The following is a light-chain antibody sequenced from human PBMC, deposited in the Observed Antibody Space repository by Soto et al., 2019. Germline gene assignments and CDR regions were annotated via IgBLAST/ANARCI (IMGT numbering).Light chain of an antibody. J-gene: IGLJ2*01. CDR2: EVS. CDR1: SSDVGDYNY. CDR3: SSNAGSNRLV. V-gene: IGLV2-8*01. Sequence: QAVVTQPPSASGSPGQSVTISCTGTSSDVGDYNYVSWYQQHPGKAPKLIIYEVSTRPSGVPTRFSGSKSGNTASLTVSGLQAEDEADYYCSSNAGSNRLVFGGGTKLTVL.